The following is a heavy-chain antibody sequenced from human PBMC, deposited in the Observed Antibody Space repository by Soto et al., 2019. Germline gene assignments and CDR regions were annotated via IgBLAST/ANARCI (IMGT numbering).Heavy chain of an antibody. J-gene: IGHJ4*02. D-gene: IGHD1-26*01. CDR3: AHPASVGDRYFDY. CDR2: IYWDYDD. Sequence: QIALRESGPALVKPTQTLTLTCTLSGFSIASSGVGVAWGLRSPGQGLEWLALIYWDYDDRYGPSLRNRLSISKDTSNNQVVLTMTDMAPSDTATYYGAHPASVGDRYFDYWGQGILVTVSS. CDR1: GFSIASSGVG. V-gene: IGHV2-5*05.